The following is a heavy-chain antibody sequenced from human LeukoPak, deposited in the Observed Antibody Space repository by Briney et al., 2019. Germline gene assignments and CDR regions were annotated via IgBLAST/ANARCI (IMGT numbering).Heavy chain of an antibody. CDR2: IYSGGST. CDR3: ARGPERTGVGTRYYYDMDV. J-gene: IGHJ6*02. CDR1: GFTVSTNY. V-gene: IGHV3-66*01. D-gene: IGHD2-8*01. Sequence: GGSLRLSCGASGFTVSTNYMSWVRQAPGMGLEWVSIIYSGGSTYYADSVKGRFTISRDNSKNTLYLQMNSLRAEDTAVYYCARGPERTGVGTRYYYDMDVWGQGTTVTVSS.